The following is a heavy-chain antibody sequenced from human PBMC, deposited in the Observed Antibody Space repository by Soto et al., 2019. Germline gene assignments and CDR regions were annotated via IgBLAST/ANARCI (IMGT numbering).Heavy chain of an antibody. V-gene: IGHV4-59*02. CDR3: ARGTDYTQIASYHYGMDV. D-gene: IGHD4-4*01. CDR2: AYYSGST. Sequence: SLSLTCPVSGKSVSTFYWSWIRQPPLKWLEWIGHAYYSGSTNYDPSLKSRVTISVDMSKNQVSLRLTSVTAADTAVYYCARGTDYTQIASYHYGMDVWGQGTSVTVSS. J-gene: IGHJ6*02. CDR1: GKSVSTFY.